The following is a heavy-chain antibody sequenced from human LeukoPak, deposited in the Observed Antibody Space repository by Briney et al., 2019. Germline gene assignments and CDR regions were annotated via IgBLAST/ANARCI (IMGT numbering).Heavy chain of an antibody. CDR1: GFTFGDYA. V-gene: IGHV3-49*03. D-gene: IGHD2-2*01. CDR2: IRSKAYGGTT. J-gene: IGHJ4*02. Sequence: GGSLRLSCTASGFTFGDYATSWFRQAPGKGLEWVGFIRSKAYGGTTEYAASVKGRFTISRDDSKSIAYLQMNSLKTEDTAVYYCTGPAAIVDYWGQGTLVTVSS. CDR3: TGPAAIVDY.